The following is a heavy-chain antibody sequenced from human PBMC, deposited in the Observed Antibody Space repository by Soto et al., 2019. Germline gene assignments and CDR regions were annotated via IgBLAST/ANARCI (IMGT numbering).Heavy chain of an antibody. CDR1: GGSITSSNW. D-gene: IGHD2-15*01. Sequence: SETLSLTCAVSGGSITSSNWWSWVRRPPGKGLEWIGEIYPSGNVNSNPLIKSRVPISVDKAKNQFSLKMTSVTAADTAVYYCARVMGVASGGPLDSWGQGPQVIV. V-gene: IGHV4-4*02. CDR3: ARVMGVASGGPLDS. J-gene: IGHJ4*02. CDR2: IYPSGNV.